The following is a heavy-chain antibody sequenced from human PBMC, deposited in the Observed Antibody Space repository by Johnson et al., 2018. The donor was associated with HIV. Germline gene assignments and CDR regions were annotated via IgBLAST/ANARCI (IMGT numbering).Heavy chain of an antibody. CDR3: AKVMTASSVNSFGGVIDASDI. J-gene: IGHJ3*02. Sequence: VQLVESGGGLVQPGGSLRLSCAASGFTFSSYWMHWVRQGPGKGLVWVSRINGDGSGITYADSVKGRFTISRDNAKNTLYLQMNSLRAADTAVYYCAKVMTASSVNSFGGVIDASDIWGQGTMVTVSS. CDR1: GFTFSSYW. D-gene: IGHD3-16*01. CDR2: INGDGSGI. V-gene: IGHV3-74*02.